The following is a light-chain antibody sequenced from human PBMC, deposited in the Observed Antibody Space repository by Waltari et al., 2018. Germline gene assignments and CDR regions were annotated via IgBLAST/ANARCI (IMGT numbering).Light chain of an antibody. J-gene: IGKJ2*01. Sequence: IVLTQSPGTLSLSPGERATLSCRASQRVSSSYLAWYQQKPGKAPRLLIYGASSRATGIPDRFSGSGSGTDFTLTISRLEPEDFAVYYCQQYGSSRTTFGQGTKLEIK. CDR2: GAS. CDR3: QQYGSSRTT. CDR1: QRVSSSY. V-gene: IGKV3-20*01.